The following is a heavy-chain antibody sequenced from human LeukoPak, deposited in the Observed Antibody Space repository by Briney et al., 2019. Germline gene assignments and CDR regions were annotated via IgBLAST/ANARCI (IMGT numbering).Heavy chain of an antibody. D-gene: IGHD3-22*01. CDR3: ASHYYDSSGYYYGFDY. V-gene: IGHV1-69*13. CDR2: IIPIFGTA. J-gene: IGHJ4*02. CDR1: GGTFSSYA. Sequence: ASVKVSCKASGGTFSSYAISWVRQAPGQGLEWMGGIIPIFGTANYAQKFQGRVTITADESTSTAYMELSSLRSEDTGVYYCASHYYDSSGYYYGFDYWGQGTLVTVSS.